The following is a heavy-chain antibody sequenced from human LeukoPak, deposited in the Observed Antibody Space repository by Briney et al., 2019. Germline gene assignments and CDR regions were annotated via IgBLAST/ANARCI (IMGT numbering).Heavy chain of an antibody. D-gene: IGHD3-16*02. CDR1: RFSVSEYD. Sequence: GGSLRLSCAASRFSVSEYDMHWVRQPTGKGLEWVSAIGIVGDTYYVDSVKGRFSMSRDNASNKVHLQMNSLRDGDTGVYYCLRDYHGMDVWGQGTTVIVSS. J-gene: IGHJ6*02. V-gene: IGHV3-13*01. CDR3: LRDYHGMDV. CDR2: IGIVGDT.